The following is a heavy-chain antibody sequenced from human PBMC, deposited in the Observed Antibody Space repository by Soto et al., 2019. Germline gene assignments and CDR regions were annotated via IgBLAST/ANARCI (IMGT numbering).Heavy chain of an antibody. CDR2: IFYTGST. V-gene: IGHV4-30-4*01. CDR1: GGTINSGDYF. Sequence: SETLSLTCSVSGGTINSGDYFWSWIRQPPGKGLEWIGSIFYTGSTYYSPSLKSRASMSMDTSKNLLSLRLRSLTAADTAVYFCARVKATLYRHYYFDYWGQGTPVTVSS. J-gene: IGHJ4*02. CDR3: ARVKATLYRHYYFDY. D-gene: IGHD5-12*01.